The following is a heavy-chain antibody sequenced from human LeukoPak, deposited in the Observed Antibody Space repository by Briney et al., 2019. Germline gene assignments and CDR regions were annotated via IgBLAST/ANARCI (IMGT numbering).Heavy chain of an antibody. CDR1: GYTLSELS. Sequence: ASVKVSCKVSGYTLSELSMHWVRQAPGKGLEWMGGFDPEDGETIYAQKFQGRVTMTEDTFTDTAYMELSSLRSEDTAVHYCAGDRDTRVEPAVILGFWGRGTLVTVSS. D-gene: IGHD2-2*01. CDR3: AGDRDTRVEPAVILGF. V-gene: IGHV1-24*01. CDR2: FDPEDGET. J-gene: IGHJ4*02.